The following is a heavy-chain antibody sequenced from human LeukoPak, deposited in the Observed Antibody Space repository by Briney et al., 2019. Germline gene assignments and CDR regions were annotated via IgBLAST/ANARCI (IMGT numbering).Heavy chain of an antibody. V-gene: IGHV3-23*01. CDR2: ISGSGGST. Sequence: GGSLRLSCVASGFTFSSYAMSWVRQAPGKGLEWVSAISGSGGSTYYADSVKGRFTISRDNSKNTLYLQMNSLRAEDTAVYYCAKGRKGVVVPAATDAFDIWGQGTMVTVSS. J-gene: IGHJ3*02. D-gene: IGHD2-2*01. CDR3: AKGRKGVVVPAATDAFDI. CDR1: GFTFSSYA.